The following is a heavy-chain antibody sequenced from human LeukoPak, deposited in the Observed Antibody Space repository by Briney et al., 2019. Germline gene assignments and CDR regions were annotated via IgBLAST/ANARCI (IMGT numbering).Heavy chain of an antibody. J-gene: IGHJ4*02. Sequence: ASVKVPCEASGYTFTSFDINWVRQATGQGLEWMGWMNPNSGNTGYAQKFQGRVTMTRNTSISTAYMELSSLRSEDTAVYYCASPSGSYYYFDYWGQGTLVTVSS. CDR1: GYTFTSFD. D-gene: IGHD1-26*01. CDR3: ASPSGSYYYFDY. V-gene: IGHV1-8*01. CDR2: MNPNSGNT.